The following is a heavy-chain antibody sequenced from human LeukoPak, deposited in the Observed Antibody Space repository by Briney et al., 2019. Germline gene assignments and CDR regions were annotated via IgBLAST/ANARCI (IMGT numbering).Heavy chain of an antibody. CDR2: IYSGGST. V-gene: IGHV3-53*01. CDR3: AKDERNWNYNLASQTYD. D-gene: IGHD1-7*01. J-gene: IGHJ4*02. CDR1: GFTVSSNY. Sequence: GGSLRLSCAASGFTVSSNYMSWVRQAPGKGLEWVSVIYSGGSTYYADSVKGRFTISRDNSKNTLYLQMNTLRAEDTAVYYCAKDERNWNYNLASQTYDWGQGTLVTVSS.